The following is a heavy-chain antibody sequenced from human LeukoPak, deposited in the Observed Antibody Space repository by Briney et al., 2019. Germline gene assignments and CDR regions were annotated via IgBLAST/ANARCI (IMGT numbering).Heavy chain of an antibody. D-gene: IGHD6-13*01. V-gene: IGHV3-23*01. CDR2: ICSGGVAT. J-gene: IGHJ5*02. Sequence: PGGSLRLSCAASGFTFSSYAMSWVRQAPGKGLEWVSGICSGGVATHYADSVKGRFTISRDNSKNTLYLQMNSLRAEDTAVYYCARPTITTAGTRWFDPWGQGTLVTVSS. CDR3: ARPTITTAGTRWFDP. CDR1: GFTFSSYA.